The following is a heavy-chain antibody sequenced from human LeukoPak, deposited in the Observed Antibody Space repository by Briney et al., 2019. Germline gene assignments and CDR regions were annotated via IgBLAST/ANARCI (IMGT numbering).Heavy chain of an antibody. D-gene: IGHD3-22*01. CDR3: ARGLQAPFTMIVVVIRKRDQGFDY. CDR1: GGSISSGGYS. CDR2: INHSGST. Sequence: PSETLSFTCAVSGGSISSGGYSWSWIRQPPGKGLEWIGEINHSGSTNYNPSLKSRVTISVDTSKNQFSLKLSSVTAADTAVYYCARGLQAPFTMIVVVIRKRDQGFDYWGQGTLVTVSS. V-gene: IGHV4-34*01. J-gene: IGHJ4*02.